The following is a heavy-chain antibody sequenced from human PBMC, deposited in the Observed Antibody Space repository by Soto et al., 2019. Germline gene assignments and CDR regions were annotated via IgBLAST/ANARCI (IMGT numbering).Heavy chain of an antibody. J-gene: IGHJ5*02. D-gene: IGHD2-21*01. Sequence: SETLSLTCSVSGGSISSYYWSCIRQPPGKGLEWIGYISYSGSTNYSPSLKSRVTISVDTSKNQFSLKLSSVTAADTAVYYCARATVINWFDPWGQGTLVTVSS. V-gene: IGHV4-59*01. CDR3: ARATVINWFDP. CDR2: ISYSGST. CDR1: GGSISSYY.